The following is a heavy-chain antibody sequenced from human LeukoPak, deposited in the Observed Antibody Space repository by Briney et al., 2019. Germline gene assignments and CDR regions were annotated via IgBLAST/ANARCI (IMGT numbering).Heavy chain of an antibody. CDR3: ASSMATIDAFDI. Sequence: PSETLSLTCTVSGGSISSYYWSWIRQPAGKGLEWIGRIYTSGSTNYNPSLKSRVTMSVDTSKNQSSLKLSSVTAADTAVYYCASSMATIDAFDIWGQGTMVTVSS. J-gene: IGHJ3*02. CDR2: IYTSGST. CDR1: GGSISSYY. V-gene: IGHV4-4*07. D-gene: IGHD5-24*01.